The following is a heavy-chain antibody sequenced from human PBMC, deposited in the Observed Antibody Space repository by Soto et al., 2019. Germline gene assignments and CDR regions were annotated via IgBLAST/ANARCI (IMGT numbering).Heavy chain of an antibody. V-gene: IGHV3-23*01. Sequence: EVQLLESGGGLVQPGGSLRLSCAASGFTFSSYAMSWVRQAPGKGLEWVSAISGSGGSTYYADSVKGRFTISRDNSKNTLYLQMNSLRDEDTAVYYCAKDLYDYVWGSYRVGDAFDIWGQGTMVTVSS. J-gene: IGHJ3*02. CDR2: ISGSGGST. CDR1: GFTFSSYA. CDR3: AKDLYDYVWGSYRVGDAFDI. D-gene: IGHD3-16*02.